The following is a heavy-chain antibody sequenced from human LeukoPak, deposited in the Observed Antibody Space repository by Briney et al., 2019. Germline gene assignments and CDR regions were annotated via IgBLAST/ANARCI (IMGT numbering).Heavy chain of an antibody. J-gene: IGHJ4*02. CDR3: AKIAAAGPISDDY. Sequence: GGSVRLSCAASGFTFDDYAMHWVRQAPGKGLEWVSGINWNSGSIGYADSVKGRFTISRDNSKNTLYLQMNSLRAEDTAVYYCAKIAAAGPISDDYWGQGTLVTVSS. D-gene: IGHD6-13*01. V-gene: IGHV3-9*01. CDR2: INWNSGSI. CDR1: GFTFDDYA.